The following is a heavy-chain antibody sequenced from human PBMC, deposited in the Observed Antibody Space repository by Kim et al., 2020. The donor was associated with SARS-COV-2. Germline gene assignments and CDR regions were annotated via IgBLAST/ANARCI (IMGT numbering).Heavy chain of an antibody. CDR3: ARDGERDGDFG. CDR2: T. V-gene: IGHV1-46*01. D-gene: IGHD4-17*01. Sequence: TSYAQKFQGRVTMTRDTSTSTVYMELSSLRSEDTAVYYCARDGERDGDFGWGQGTLVTVSS. J-gene: IGHJ4*02.